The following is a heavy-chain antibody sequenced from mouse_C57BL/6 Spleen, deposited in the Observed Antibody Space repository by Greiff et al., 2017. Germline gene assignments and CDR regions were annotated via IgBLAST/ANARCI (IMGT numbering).Heavy chain of an antibody. Sequence: EVQLVESGGGLVQPGGSMKLSCAASGFTFSDAWMAWVRQSPEKGLEWVAEIRNKANNHATYYAESVKGRFTISRDDYKSSVYLQMNSLRAEYTGIYYCTRIDYSNPFDYWGQGTTLTVSS. CDR2: IRNKANNHAT. D-gene: IGHD2-5*01. CDR1: GFTFSDAW. V-gene: IGHV6-6*01. CDR3: TRIDYSNPFDY. J-gene: IGHJ2*01.